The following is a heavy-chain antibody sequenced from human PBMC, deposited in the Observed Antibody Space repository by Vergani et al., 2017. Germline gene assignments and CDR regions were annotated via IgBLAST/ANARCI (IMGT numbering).Heavy chain of an antibody. J-gene: IGHJ4*02. V-gene: IGHV3-23*01. CDR1: GFTFSSYA. D-gene: IGHD3-22*01. Sequence: EVQLLESGGNLIQPGGSLRLSCGASGFTFSSYAMTWVRLAPGKGLQWVSAISGSGGNTYYADSVKGRFTISRDNSKNTLYLQMNSLRAEDTAVYYCAKDPLGGYYDSALLEYWGQGTLVTVSS. CDR2: ISGSGGNT. CDR3: AKDPLGGYYDSALLEY.